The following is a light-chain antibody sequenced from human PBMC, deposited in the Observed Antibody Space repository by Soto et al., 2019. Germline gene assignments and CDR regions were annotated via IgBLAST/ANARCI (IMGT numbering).Light chain of an antibody. CDR2: HTS. CDR1: QTVNSR. V-gene: IGKV3-11*01. CDR3: QQCKDWPLT. J-gene: IGKJ4*01. Sequence: EIVLTQSPATLSSSPGERATLSCRASQTVNSRLAWYQHKPGQAPRLLIYHTSNRATGIPARFSGSGSGTDFTLTISSLEPEDFAVYYCQQCKDWPLTFGGGTKVEIK.